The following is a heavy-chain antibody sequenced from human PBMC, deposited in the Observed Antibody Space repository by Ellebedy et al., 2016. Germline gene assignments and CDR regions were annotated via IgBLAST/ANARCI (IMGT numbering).Heavy chain of an antibody. J-gene: IGHJ6*03. CDR3: ARAALRYFYYMDV. CDR2: ISYDGSHQ. CDR1: GFTFSNYG. V-gene: IGHV3-30*03. Sequence: GGSLRLXCAASGFTFSNYGIHWVRQAPGKGLEWVAVISYDGSHQYYAESVKGRFTISRDNSKNTLFLQMNSLRAEDTAVYYCARAALRYFYYMDVWGKGTTVTVSS. D-gene: IGHD2-15*01.